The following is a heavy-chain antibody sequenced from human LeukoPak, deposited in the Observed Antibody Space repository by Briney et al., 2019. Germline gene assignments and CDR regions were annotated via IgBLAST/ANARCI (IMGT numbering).Heavy chain of an antibody. J-gene: IGHJ4*02. D-gene: IGHD3-10*01. CDR3: ARARVLLWFGELSQFDY. CDR2: INHSGST. V-gene: IGHV4-34*01. Sequence: SETLSLTCAVYGGSFSGYYWSWIRQPPGKGLEWIGEINHSGSTNYNPSPKSRVTISVDTSKNQFSLKLSSVTAADTAVYYCARARVLLWFGELSQFDYWGQGTLVTVSS. CDR1: GGSFSGYY.